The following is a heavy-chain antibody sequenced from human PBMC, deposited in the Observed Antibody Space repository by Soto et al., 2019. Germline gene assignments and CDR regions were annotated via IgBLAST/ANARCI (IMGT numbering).Heavy chain of an antibody. J-gene: IGHJ4*02. CDR3: AAHYYYDSSGYRYYFDY. CDR2: IIPIFGTA. V-gene: IGHV1-69*12. Sequence: QVQLVQSGAEVKKPGSSVKVSCKASGGTFSSYAISWVRQAPGQGLEWMGGIIPIFGTANYAQKFQGRVTITADESTTTAYVELSSLRSEDTAVYYCAAHYYYDSSGYRYYFDYWGQGTLVTVSS. D-gene: IGHD3-22*01. CDR1: GGTFSSYA.